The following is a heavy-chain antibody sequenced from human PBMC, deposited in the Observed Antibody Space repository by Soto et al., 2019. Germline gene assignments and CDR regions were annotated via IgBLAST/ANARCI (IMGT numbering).Heavy chain of an antibody. V-gene: IGHV3-33*01. D-gene: IGHD1-26*01. J-gene: IGHJ4*02. CDR3: ARVSEGGSYYGGLDY. CDR1: GFTFSSYG. CDR2: IWYDGNIK. Sequence: QVQLVESGGGVVQPGRSLRLSCAASGFTFSSYGMHWVRQAPGKGLEWVAVIWYDGNIKYYADSVKGRFTISRDNSKNTRFLQMNSLRAEDTAVYYCARVSEGGSYYGGLDYWGQGTLVTVSS.